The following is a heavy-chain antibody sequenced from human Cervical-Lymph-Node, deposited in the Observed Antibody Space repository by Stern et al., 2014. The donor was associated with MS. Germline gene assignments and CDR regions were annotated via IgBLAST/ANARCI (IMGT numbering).Heavy chain of an antibody. Sequence: QMQLVQSGGGLVKAGGSLRLSCAASGFTFSDYYMSWIRQAPGKGLEWVSYISRGGTSVYYAESVEGRFTISRDNAKNSLFLQINSLRAEDTAIYYCVRDLCKSRICYPFDYWGQGTPVTVSS. D-gene: IGHD2-15*01. CDR1: GFTFSDYY. V-gene: IGHV3-11*01. CDR3: VRDLCKSRICYPFDY. CDR2: ISRGGTSV. J-gene: IGHJ4*02.